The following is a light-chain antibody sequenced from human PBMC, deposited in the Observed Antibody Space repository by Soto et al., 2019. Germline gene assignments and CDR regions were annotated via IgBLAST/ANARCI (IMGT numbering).Light chain of an antibody. CDR3: QQYGSSPRT. J-gene: IGKJ1*01. V-gene: IGKV3-20*01. Sequence: EIVLTQSPGTLSLSPGERATLSCRASQSVSSSYLAWYQQKPGQAPRLLIYGASSRATGIPGRLSGSGSGTHFTLTISRLEPEDFAVYYCQQYGSSPRTFGQGTKVEIK. CDR1: QSVSSSY. CDR2: GAS.